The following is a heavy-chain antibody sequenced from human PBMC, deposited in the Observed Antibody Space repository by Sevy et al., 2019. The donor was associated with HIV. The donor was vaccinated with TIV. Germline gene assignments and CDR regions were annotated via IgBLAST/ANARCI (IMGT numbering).Heavy chain of an antibody. V-gene: IGHV3-7*03. CDR2: IKQDGSEK. CDR1: GFTFSSYW. Sequence: GSLRLSCAASGFTFSSYWMSWVRQAPGKGLEWVANIKQDGSEKYYVDSVKGRFTISRDNAKNSLYLQMNSLRAEDTTVYYCARIDYGAARGAFDIWGQGTMVTVSS. D-gene: IGHD4-17*01. J-gene: IGHJ3*02. CDR3: ARIDYGAARGAFDI.